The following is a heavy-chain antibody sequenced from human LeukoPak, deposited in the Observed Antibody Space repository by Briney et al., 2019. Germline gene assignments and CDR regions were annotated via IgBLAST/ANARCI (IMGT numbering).Heavy chain of an antibody. CDR1: GGTFSSYA. J-gene: IGHJ3*02. D-gene: IGHD2-21*02. V-gene: IGHV1-69*13. CDR2: IIPIFGTA. Sequence: ASVKVSCKASGGTFSSYAIGWVRQAPGQGLEWMGGIIPIFGTANYAQKFQGRVTITADESTSTAYMELSSLRSEDTAVYYCAELRSTYCGGDCYAFDIWGQGTMVTVSS. CDR3: AELRSTYCGGDCYAFDI.